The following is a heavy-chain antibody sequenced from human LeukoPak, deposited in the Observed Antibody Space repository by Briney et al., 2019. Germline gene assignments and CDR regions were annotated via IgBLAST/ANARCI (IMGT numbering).Heavy chain of an antibody. V-gene: IGHV4-59*01. CDR1: GGSISSYY. Sequence: SETLSLTCTVSGGSISSYYWSWIRQPPGKGLEWIGYIYYSGSTNYNPSLKSRVTISVDTSKNQFSLKLSSVTAADTAVYYCARTNGRGGSGSYPRIPYYYYYYGMDVWGQGTTVTVSS. D-gene: IGHD3-10*01. J-gene: IGHJ6*02. CDR3: ARTNGRGGSGSYPRIPYYYYYYGMDV. CDR2: IYYSGST.